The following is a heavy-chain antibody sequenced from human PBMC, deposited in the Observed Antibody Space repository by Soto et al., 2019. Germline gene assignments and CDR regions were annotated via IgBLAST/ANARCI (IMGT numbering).Heavy chain of an antibody. D-gene: IGHD2-8*01. V-gene: IGHV1-2*04. CDR1: GHSFTDYH. J-gene: IGHJ6*02. Sequence: ASVKVSCKASGHSFTDYHIPWVRQAPGQGLEWLGPINPKSGGTSTAQKFQGWVTMTTDTSISTASMELTRLTSDDTAIYYCARGDSTDCSNGVCSFFYNHDMDVWGQGTTVTVSS. CDR3: ARGDSTDCSNGVCSFFYNHDMDV. CDR2: INPKSGGT.